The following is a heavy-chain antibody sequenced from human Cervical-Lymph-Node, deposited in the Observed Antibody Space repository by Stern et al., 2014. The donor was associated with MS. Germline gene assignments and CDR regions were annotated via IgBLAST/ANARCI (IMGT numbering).Heavy chain of an antibody. CDR2: INPNSGST. D-gene: IGHD5-18*01. Sequence: QVQLVQSGAEVKKPGASVKVSCKASGYSFTGYYMHWVRQAPGQGLEWMGCINPNSGSTNSAQKFQGRVTMTRDTSINTAYMELSRLRSDDTALYHCARTLSRGGYSYGFVSPYWGQGTLVTVSS. CDR3: ARTLSRGGYSYGFVSPY. J-gene: IGHJ4*02. CDR1: GYSFTGYY. V-gene: IGHV1-2*02.